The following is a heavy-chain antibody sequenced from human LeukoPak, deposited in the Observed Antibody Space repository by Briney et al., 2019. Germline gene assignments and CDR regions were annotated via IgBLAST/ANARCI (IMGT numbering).Heavy chain of an antibody. CDR1: GFIFSDYG. CDR2: TRFDGSIK. V-gene: IGHV3-33*01. CDR3: ARWGGTRQYYFDY. Sequence: GGSLRLSCAVSGFIFSDYGFHWVRQAPGKGLEWVAVTRFDGSIKQYADSVKGRFTISRDDSKNTLYLQMNFLKSEDTAVYYCARWGGTRQYYFDYWGQGNLVTVSS. D-gene: IGHD1-1*01. J-gene: IGHJ4*02.